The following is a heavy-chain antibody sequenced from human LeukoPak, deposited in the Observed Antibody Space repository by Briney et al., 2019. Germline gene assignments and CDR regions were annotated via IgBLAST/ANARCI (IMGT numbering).Heavy chain of an antibody. D-gene: IGHD3-3*01. CDR2: IWYDGSNK. Sequence: GGSLRLSCAATGVTFSSYGMHWVRQAPGKGLEWVAVIWYDGSNKYYADSVKGRFTISRDNSKNTLYLQMNSLRAEDTAVYYCARDVGYDFWSGYYYYYYGMDVWGQGTTVTVSS. J-gene: IGHJ6*02. CDR3: ARDVGYDFWSGYYYYYYGMDV. V-gene: IGHV3-33*01. CDR1: GVTFSSYG.